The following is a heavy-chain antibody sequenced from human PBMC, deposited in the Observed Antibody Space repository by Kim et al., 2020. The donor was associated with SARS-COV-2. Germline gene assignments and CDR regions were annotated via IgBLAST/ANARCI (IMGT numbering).Heavy chain of an antibody. J-gene: IGHJ5*02. D-gene: IGHD6-13*01. Sequence: GGSLRLSCAASGFTFSSYSMNWVRQAPGKGLEWVSYISSSSSTIYYADSVKGRFTISRDNAKNSLYLQMNSLRDEDTAVYYCARGAGYSSSWYDGNWFDPWGQGTLVTVSS. CDR1: GFTFSSYS. CDR3: ARGAGYSSSWYDGNWFDP. V-gene: IGHV3-48*02. CDR2: ISSSSSTI.